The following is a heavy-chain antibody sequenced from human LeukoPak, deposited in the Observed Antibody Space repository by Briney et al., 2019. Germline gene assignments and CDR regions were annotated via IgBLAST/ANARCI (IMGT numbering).Heavy chain of an antibody. CDR3: ARCSYSSGWYPFDY. V-gene: IGHV3-21*01. J-gene: IGHJ4*02. Sequence: GGSLRLSCAASGFTFSSYSMNWVRQAPGKGLEWVSSISSSSSYIYYADSVKGRFTISRDNAKNSLYLQMNSLRAEDTAVYYCARCSYSSGWYPFDYWGQGTLVTVSS. D-gene: IGHD6-19*01. CDR2: ISSSSSYI. CDR1: GFTFSSYS.